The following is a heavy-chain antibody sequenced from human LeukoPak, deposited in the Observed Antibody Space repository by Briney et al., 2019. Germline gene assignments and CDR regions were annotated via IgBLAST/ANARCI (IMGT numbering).Heavy chain of an antibody. CDR2: ISGSGGST. CDR3: ARARDDILTGNAFDI. Sequence: PGGSLRLSCAASGFTFSSYAMSWVRQAPGKGLEWVSAISGSGGSTYYADSVKGRFTISRDNSKNTLYLQMNSLRAEDTAVYYCARARDDILTGNAFDIWGRGTMVTVSS. J-gene: IGHJ3*02. V-gene: IGHV3-23*01. D-gene: IGHD3-9*01. CDR1: GFTFSSYA.